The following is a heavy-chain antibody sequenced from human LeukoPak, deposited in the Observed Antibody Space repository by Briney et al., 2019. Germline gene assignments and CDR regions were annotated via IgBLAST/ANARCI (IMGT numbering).Heavy chain of an antibody. V-gene: IGHV1-46*01. CDR3: ARQRGGQYEDGFDI. CDR1: GYTFTSSY. D-gene: IGHD2-8*01. J-gene: IGHJ3*02. CDR2: INPSGGTT. Sequence: GASVKVSCKAFGYTFTSSYMHWVRQAPGHGLAWMGIINPSGGTTIYAQKFQGRVTMTRDTSTSTVYMELSSLRSEDTAVYYCARQRGGQYEDGFDIWGQGTMVTVSS.